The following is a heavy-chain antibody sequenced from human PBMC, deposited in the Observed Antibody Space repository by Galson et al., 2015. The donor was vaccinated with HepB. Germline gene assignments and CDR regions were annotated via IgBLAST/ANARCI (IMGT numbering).Heavy chain of an antibody. V-gene: IGHV1-46*01. CDR3: ARDLKTTVTTGPIVFYYYYGMDV. CDR1: GYTFTSYY. CDR2: INPSGGST. Sequence: SVKVSCKASGYTFTSYYMHWVRQAPGQGLEWMGIINPSGGSTSYAQKFQGRVTMTRDTSTSTVYMGLSSLRSEDTAVYYCARDLKTTVTTGPIVFYYYYGMDVWGQGTTVTVSS. J-gene: IGHJ6*02. D-gene: IGHD4-17*01.